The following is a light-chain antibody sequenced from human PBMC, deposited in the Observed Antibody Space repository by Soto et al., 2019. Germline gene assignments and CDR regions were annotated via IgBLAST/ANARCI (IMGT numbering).Light chain of an antibody. J-gene: IGLJ2*01. CDR1: SSDVGGYNY. CDR3: NSYAGSNNVI. Sequence: QSVLTQPPSASGSPGQSVTISCTVTSSDVGGYNYVSWFQQHPGKAPKLIIYEVTKRPSGVPDRFSGSKSGNTASLTVSGLQGEDEADYYCNSYAGSNNVIFGGGTKVTVL. V-gene: IGLV2-8*01. CDR2: EVT.